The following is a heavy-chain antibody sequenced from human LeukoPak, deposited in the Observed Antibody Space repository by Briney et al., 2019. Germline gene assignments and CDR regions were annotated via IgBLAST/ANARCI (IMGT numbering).Heavy chain of an antibody. Sequence: ASVKVSCKASGYTFTGYYMHWVRQAPGQGLEWMGWINPNSGGTNYVQKFQGRVTMTRDTSISTAYMELSRLRSDDTAVYYCARASTPGAFDIWGQGTMVAVSS. CDR3: ARASTPGAFDI. CDR2: INPNSGGT. CDR1: GYTFTGYY. D-gene: IGHD2-15*01. J-gene: IGHJ3*02. V-gene: IGHV1-2*02.